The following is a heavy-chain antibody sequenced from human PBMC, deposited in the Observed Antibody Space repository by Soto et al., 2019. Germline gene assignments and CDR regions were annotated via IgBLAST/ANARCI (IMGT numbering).Heavy chain of an antibody. CDR3: ASLLSREQLVPFWFDP. CDR2: ISSSSSYI. Sequence: PGGSLRLSCAASGFTFSSYSMNWVRQAPGKGLEWVSSISSSSSYIYYADSVKGRFTISRDNAKNSLYLQMNSLRAEDTAVYYCASLLSREQLVPFWFDPWGQGTLVTVSS. CDR1: GFTFSSYS. D-gene: IGHD6-13*01. V-gene: IGHV3-21*01. J-gene: IGHJ5*02.